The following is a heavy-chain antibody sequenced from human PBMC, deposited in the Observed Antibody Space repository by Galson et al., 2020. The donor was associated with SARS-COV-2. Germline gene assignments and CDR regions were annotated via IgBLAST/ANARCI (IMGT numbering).Heavy chain of an antibody. CDR1: GYTFTGYY. CDR3: ARDWVRTIFGVAGGMDV. J-gene: IGHJ6*02. V-gene: IGHV1-2*02. Sequence: ASVKVSCKASGYTFTGYYMHWVRQAPGQGLEWMGWINPNSGGTNYAQKFQGRVTMTRDTSISTAYMELSRLRSDDTAVYYCARDWVRTIFGVAGGMDVWGQGTTVTVSS. D-gene: IGHD3-3*01. CDR2: INPNSGGT.